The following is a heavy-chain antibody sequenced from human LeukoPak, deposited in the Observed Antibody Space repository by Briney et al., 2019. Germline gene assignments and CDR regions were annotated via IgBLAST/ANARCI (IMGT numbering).Heavy chain of an antibody. D-gene: IGHD3-22*01. CDR1: GGSISSYY. V-gene: IGHV4-59*01. CDR3: ARRGYYDSSGYYDAFDI. CDR2: IYYSGST. J-gene: IGHJ3*02. Sequence: PSETLSLTCTVSGGSISSYYWSWIRQPPGKGLEWIGYIYYSGSTNYNPSPKSRVTISVDTSKNQFSLKLSSVTAADTAVYYCARRGYYDSSGYYDAFDIWGQGTMVTVSS.